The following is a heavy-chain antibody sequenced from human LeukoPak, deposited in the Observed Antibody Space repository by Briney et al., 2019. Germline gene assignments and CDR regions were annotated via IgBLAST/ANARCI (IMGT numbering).Heavy chain of an antibody. Sequence: SETLSLTCAVYGGSFSGYYWSWIRQPPGKGLEWIGEINHSGSTNYNPSLKSRVTISVDTSKNQFSLKLSSVTAADTAVYYCARLSGRTYAADYDYWGQGTLVTVSS. CDR2: INHSGST. D-gene: IGHD6-13*01. CDR3: ARLSGRTYAADYDY. CDR1: GGSFSGYY. V-gene: IGHV4-34*01. J-gene: IGHJ4*02.